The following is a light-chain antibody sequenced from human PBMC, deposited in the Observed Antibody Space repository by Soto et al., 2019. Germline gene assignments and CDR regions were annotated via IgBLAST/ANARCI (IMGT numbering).Light chain of an antibody. J-gene: IGKJ1*01. V-gene: IGKV3-11*01. CDR3: QQRSRWPPTWT. CDR1: QNIGNY. Sequence: EIVLTQSPATLSLSPGERATLSCRASQNIGNYLAWYRQKPGQAPRLLIYEASNRATGIPASVSGSGSGTDFTLTISRLEPEDFAVYYCQQRSRWPPTWTFGQGTRVEIK. CDR2: EAS.